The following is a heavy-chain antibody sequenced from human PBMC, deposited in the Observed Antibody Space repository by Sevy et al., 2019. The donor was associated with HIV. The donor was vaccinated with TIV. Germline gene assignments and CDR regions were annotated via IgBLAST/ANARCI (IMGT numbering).Heavy chain of an antibody. CDR1: GASVSAANDY. V-gene: IGHV4-61*01. CDR3: ARDQYYDIGTGLYAMDV. CDR2: VYYFGST. D-gene: IGHD3-9*01. J-gene: IGHJ6*02. Sequence: SETLSLTCSVSGASVSAANDYWSWIRQPPGKGLEWIGNVYYFGSTNYNPSLKSRVTISLDTSKKQFSLKLSSVTAADTDVYYCARDQYYDIGTGLYAMDVWGQGTTVTVSS.